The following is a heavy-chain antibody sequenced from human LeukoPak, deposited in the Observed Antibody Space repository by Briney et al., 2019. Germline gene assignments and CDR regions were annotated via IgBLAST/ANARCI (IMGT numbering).Heavy chain of an antibody. V-gene: IGHV1-69*13. D-gene: IGHD3-22*01. Sequence: GASVKVSCKASGGTFSSYAISWVRQAPGQGLEWMGGIIPIFGTANYAQKFQGRVTITADESTSTAYMELSSLRSEDTAVYYCATDPFYYYDSSGYDYWGQGTLVTVSS. J-gene: IGHJ4*02. CDR3: ATDPFYYYDSSGYDY. CDR1: GGTFSSYA. CDR2: IIPIFGTA.